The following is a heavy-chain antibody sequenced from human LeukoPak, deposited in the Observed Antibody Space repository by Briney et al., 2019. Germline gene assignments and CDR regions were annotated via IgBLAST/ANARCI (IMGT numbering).Heavy chain of an antibody. Sequence: PGGSLRLSCAASRFTFSSYSMNWVRQAPGKGLEWVSSISSSSSYIYYADSVKGRFTISRDNAKNSLYLQMNSLRAEDTAVYYCARGPRHIMGAGYNWFDPWGQGTLVTVSS. CDR2: ISSSSSYI. CDR3: ARGPRHIMGAGYNWFDP. V-gene: IGHV3-21*01. CDR1: RFTFSSYS. D-gene: IGHD1-26*01. J-gene: IGHJ5*02.